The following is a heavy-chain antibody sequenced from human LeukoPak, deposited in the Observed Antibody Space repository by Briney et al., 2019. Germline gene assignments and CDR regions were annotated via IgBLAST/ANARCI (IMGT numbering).Heavy chain of an antibody. D-gene: IGHD2-15*01. V-gene: IGHV3-23*01. Sequence: GGSLRLSCAASGFTFSNYAMNWVRQAPGKGLEWVSAISGSGGSTYYADSVKGRFTISRDNSKNTLYLQMNSLRAEDTAVYYCAKGVGYCSGGSCYPFDYWGQGTLVTVSS. J-gene: IGHJ4*02. CDR3: AKGVGYCSGGSCYPFDY. CDR1: GFTFSNYA. CDR2: ISGSGGST.